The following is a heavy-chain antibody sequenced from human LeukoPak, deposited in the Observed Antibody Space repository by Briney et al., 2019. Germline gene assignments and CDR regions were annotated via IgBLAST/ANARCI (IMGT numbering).Heavy chain of an antibody. CDR1: GGSISSGSYC. V-gene: IGHV4-39*01. CDR2: IYYSGSA. CDR3: ARGTGAYAFDI. D-gene: IGHD4/OR15-4a*01. Sequence: SETLSLTCTVSGGSISSGSYCWGWIRQPPGKVLEWIGNIYYSGSAYYSPSLKSRVTISVDTSKNPFSLKLRSVTAADTTVYYCARGTGAYAFDIWGQGTMVTVSS. J-gene: IGHJ3*02.